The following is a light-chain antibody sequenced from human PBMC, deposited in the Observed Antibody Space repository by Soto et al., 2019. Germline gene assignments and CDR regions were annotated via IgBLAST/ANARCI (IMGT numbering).Light chain of an antibody. CDR1: QSISTW. J-gene: IGKJ1*01. V-gene: IGKV1-5*01. CDR3: QQYNTYPWT. CDR2: DAS. Sequence: DLQMTQSPSALSASVGDRVTITCRASQSISTWLAWYQQKPGKAPNLLIYDASNLESGVPSRFSGSGSGADFTLTISSLQPDDSATYYCQQYNTYPWTFGQGTKVEIK.